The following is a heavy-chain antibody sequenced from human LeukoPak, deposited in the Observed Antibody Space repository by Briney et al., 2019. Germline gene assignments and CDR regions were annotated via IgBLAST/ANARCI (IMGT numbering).Heavy chain of an antibody. CDR2: INPNSGGT. V-gene: IGHV1-2*02. CDR1: GHTFTGYY. CDR3: ARERTLTSCYDY. J-gene: IGHJ4*02. D-gene: IGHD2-15*01. Sequence: ASVKVSCKASGHTFTGYYMHWVRQAPGQGLEWMGWINPNSGGTNYAQKFQGRVTMTRDTSISTAYMELSRLRSDDTAVYYYARERTLTSCYDYWGQGTLVTVSS.